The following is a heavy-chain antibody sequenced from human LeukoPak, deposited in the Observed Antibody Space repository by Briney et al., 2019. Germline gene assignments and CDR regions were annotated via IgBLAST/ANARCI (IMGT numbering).Heavy chain of an antibody. V-gene: IGHV3-53*01. CDR3: ARARSHDYGMDV. CDR1: GFTVSSNY. CDR2: IYSGGNT. Sequence: GGSLRLSCAASGFTVSSNYMNWVRQAPGKGLEWVSVIYSGGNTYYADSVKGRFTISRDNSENTLYLQMNSLRAEDTALYYCARARSHDYGMDVWGQGTTVTVSS. D-gene: IGHD3-16*01. J-gene: IGHJ6*02.